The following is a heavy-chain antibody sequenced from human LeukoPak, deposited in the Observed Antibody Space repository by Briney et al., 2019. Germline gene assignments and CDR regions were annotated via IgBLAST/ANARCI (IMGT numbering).Heavy chain of an antibody. D-gene: IGHD3-22*01. CDR3: ARASIRYYDSSAYSH. CDR1: GDFISTYY. J-gene: IGHJ4*02. Sequence: PSETLSLTCTVSGDFISTYYWSWIRQPPGKGLEWIGYVYYTGSTNYNPSLKGRVTISVDTSKNQFFLKLSSVTAADTAMYYCARASIRYYDSSAYSHWGQVALVTVSS. V-gene: IGHV4-59*01. CDR2: VYYTGST.